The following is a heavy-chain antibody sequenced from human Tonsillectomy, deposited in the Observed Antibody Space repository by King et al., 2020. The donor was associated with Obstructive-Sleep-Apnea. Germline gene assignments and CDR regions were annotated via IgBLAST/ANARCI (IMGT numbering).Heavy chain of an antibody. D-gene: IGHD7-27*01. CDR3: VSLTEEEAIIDY. J-gene: IGHJ4*02. CDR1: GGSISSGDYY. V-gene: IGHV4-30-4*01. Sequence: VQLQESGPGLVKPSQTLSLTCTVSGGSISSGDYYWSWIRQPPGKGREWIGYIYYSRTTYYNPSLKSRITMSVDTSKNQFSLKLNSVTAADTAVYYCVSLTEEEAIIDYWGQGTLVTVSS. CDR2: IYYSRTT.